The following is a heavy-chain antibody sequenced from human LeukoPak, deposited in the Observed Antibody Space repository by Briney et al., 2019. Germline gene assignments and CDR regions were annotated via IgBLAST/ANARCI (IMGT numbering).Heavy chain of an antibody. Sequence: GASVKVSCKASGYTFTSYAMNWVRQAPGQGLEWMGWINTNTGNPTYAQGFTGRFVFSLDTSVGTAYLQISSLKAEDTAVYYCARYYYGSGSYSPNWFDPWGQGTLVTASS. J-gene: IGHJ5*02. CDR1: GYTFTSYA. CDR3: ARYYYGSGSYSPNWFDP. V-gene: IGHV7-4-1*02. CDR2: INTNTGNP. D-gene: IGHD3-10*01.